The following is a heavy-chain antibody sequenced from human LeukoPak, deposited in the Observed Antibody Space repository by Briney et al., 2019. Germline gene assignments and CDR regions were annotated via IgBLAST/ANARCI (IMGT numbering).Heavy chain of an antibody. CDR1: GFTFSSYS. D-gene: IGHD3-22*01. Sequence: GGSLRLSCAASGFTFSSYSMNWVRQAPGKGLEWVSSISSSSYIYYADSVKGRFTISRDNAKDSLYLQMNSLRAEDTAVYYCAREHYYDSSGYWDDAFDIWGQGTMVTVSS. J-gene: IGHJ3*02. CDR3: AREHYYDSSGYWDDAFDI. V-gene: IGHV3-21*01. CDR2: ISSSSYI.